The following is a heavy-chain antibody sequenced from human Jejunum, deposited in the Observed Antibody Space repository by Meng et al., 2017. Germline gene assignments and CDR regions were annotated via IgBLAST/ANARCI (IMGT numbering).Heavy chain of an antibody. CDR3: ARGSVTGKHLTFDV. V-gene: IGHV4-59*01. J-gene: IGHJ3*01. CDR2: MFYNGST. CDR1: GGSLTSYY. D-gene: IGHD2-21*02. Sequence: SETLSLTCTVSGGSLTSYYWNWIRRPPGKELEWVGYMFYNGSTSYNPSLSSRLTISLDTSKNQLSLRLSSVTAADTAVYYCARGSVTGKHLTFDVWGQGTLVTVSS.